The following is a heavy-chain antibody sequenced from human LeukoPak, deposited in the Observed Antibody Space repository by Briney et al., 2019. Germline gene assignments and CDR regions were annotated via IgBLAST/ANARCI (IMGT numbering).Heavy chain of an antibody. CDR2: IYYSETT. J-gene: IGHJ1*01. Sequence: SETVSLTCTVSGGSISNYDWSWIRQPPGKGLECIGYIYYSETTNYNPSLKSRVTISVDTSKNQFSLKLSSVAAADTAVYYCARHGGYSSPYLHWGQGTLVTVSS. V-gene: IGHV4-59*08. D-gene: IGHD6-13*01. CDR3: ARHGGYSSPYLH. CDR1: GGSISNYD.